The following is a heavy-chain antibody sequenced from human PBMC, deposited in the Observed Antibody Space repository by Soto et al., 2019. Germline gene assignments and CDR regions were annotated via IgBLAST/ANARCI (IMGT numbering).Heavy chain of an antibody. V-gene: IGHV4-59*11. CDR3: VSAPNMYYFDF. CDR2: IYHSGST. D-gene: IGHD3-10*02. J-gene: IGHJ4*02. CDR1: GVSISDQY. Sequence: SETLSLTCTVSGVSISDQYFNWIRQSPGKGLEWIANIYHSGSTNYNPSLRSRVTISIDVSKSQFSLKLSSVTADDTAVYYCVSAPNMYYFDFWGQGVLVTVSS.